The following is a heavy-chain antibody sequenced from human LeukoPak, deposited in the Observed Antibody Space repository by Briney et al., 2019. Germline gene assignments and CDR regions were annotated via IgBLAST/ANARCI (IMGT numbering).Heavy chain of an antibody. Sequence: GGSLRLSCAASGFTFSSYWMSWVRQAPGKGLEWVALIWYDGSNRDYADSVKGRFTVSRDNSKNTVYLQMNSLSPEDTAVYYCAKCGPYSSKWYFNLIAYWGHGTLVTVSS. V-gene: IGHV3-30*02. CDR1: GFTFSSYW. CDR2: IWYDGSNR. D-gene: IGHD6-13*01. CDR3: AKCGPYSSKWYFNLIAY. J-gene: IGHJ4*01.